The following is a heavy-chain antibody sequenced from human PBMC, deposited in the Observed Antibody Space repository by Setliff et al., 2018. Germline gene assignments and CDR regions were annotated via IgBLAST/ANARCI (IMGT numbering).Heavy chain of an antibody. CDR2: INHSGSS. CDR3: ARGPRYSGSYYVNY. V-gene: IGHV4-34*01. D-gene: IGHD1-26*01. J-gene: IGHJ4*02. CDR1: GGSFSGYY. Sequence: SETLSLTCTVSGGSFSGYYWSWIRQPPGKGLEWIGEINHSGSSNYNPSLKSRVTISVDTSKNQFSLNLSSVTAADTAVYYCARGPRYSGSYYVNYWGQGTLVTVSS.